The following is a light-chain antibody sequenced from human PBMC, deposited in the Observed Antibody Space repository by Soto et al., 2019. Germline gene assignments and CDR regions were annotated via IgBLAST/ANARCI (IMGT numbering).Light chain of an antibody. CDR1: QSISSW. Sequence: DIRMTQSASTLSASLGDRVTITCRASQSISSWLAWYQQKKGKAPKLLIYKASSLESGVPSRFSGSGYGTEFTLTISSLQTDDFATYYCQQYNSYPLTFGGGTKVDI. CDR2: KAS. J-gene: IGKJ4*01. CDR3: QQYNSYPLT. V-gene: IGKV1-5*03.